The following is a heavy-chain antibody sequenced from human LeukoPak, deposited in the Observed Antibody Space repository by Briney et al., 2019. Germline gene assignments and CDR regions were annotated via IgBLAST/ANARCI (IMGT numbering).Heavy chain of an antibody. CDR3: ARGSKRTLSPPTYYYYGMGV. CDR2: ISYDRSNK. V-gene: IGHV3-30-3*01. J-gene: IGHJ6*02. D-gene: IGHD6-25*01. Sequence: GRSLRLSCAASGFTFSSYAMHWVRQAPGKGLEWVAVISYDRSNKYYADSVKGRFTISRDNSKNTLYLQMNSLRAEDTAVYYCARGSKRTLSPPTYYYYGMGVWGQGTTVTVSS. CDR1: GFTFSSYA.